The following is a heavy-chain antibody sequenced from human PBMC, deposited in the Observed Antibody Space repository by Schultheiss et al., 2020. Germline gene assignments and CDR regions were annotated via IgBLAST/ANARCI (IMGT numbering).Heavy chain of an antibody. V-gene: IGHV4-61*02. CDR2: IYNSGST. D-gene: IGHD2-21*01. J-gene: IGHJ5*02. CDR3: AGMGRLPRGWFDP. CDR1: GGSVSSERYY. Sequence: SETLSLTCIVSGGSVSSERYYWSWIRQPAGKGLEWIGRIYNSGSTNYNPSLKSRLTVSLDTPKNQFSLKLSSVTAADTAVYYCAGMGRLPRGWFDPWGQGTLVTVSS.